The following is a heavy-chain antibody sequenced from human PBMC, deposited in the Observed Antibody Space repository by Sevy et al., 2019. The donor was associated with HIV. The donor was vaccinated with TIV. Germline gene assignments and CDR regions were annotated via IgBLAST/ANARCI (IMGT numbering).Heavy chain of an antibody. V-gene: IGHV3-7*01. Sequence: GGSLRLSCAASGFTFSNYWMSWVRQAPGKGLEWVANIKQDGSEKYYVDSVKGRFTISRDNAKNSLYLQMNSLRAEDTAVYYCARARAYYYDNSGYSFDYWGQGTLVTVSS. D-gene: IGHD3-22*01. J-gene: IGHJ4*02. CDR2: IKQDGSEK. CDR3: ARARAYYYDNSGYSFDY. CDR1: GFTFSNYW.